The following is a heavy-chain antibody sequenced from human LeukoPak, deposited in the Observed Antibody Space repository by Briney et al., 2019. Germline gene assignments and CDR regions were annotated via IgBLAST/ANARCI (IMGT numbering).Heavy chain of an antibody. V-gene: IGHV3-33*08. D-gene: IGHD1-1*01. CDR2: IWSDGSNK. CDR1: GFTLSSHA. Sequence: QTGGSLRLSCAASGFTLSSHAMHWVRQAPGKGLEWVAVIWSDGSNKYYADSVKGRFTISRDNAKNSLYLQMNSLRAEDTAVYYCARDRDWYTFDSWGQGVLVTVSS. CDR3: ARDRDWYTFDS. J-gene: IGHJ4*02.